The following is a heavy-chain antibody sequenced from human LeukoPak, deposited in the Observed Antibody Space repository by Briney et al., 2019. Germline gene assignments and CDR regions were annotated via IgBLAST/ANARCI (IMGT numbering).Heavy chain of an antibody. CDR2: INPNSGGT. J-gene: IGHJ4*02. CDR1: GYTFTDYY. CDR3: AREDTVTLYFDY. D-gene: IGHD4-17*01. Sequence: ASVKVSCKASGYTFTDYYMHWVRQAPGQGLEWMGLINPNSGGTNYAQKFQGRVTMTRDTSITTAYMELRRLRSDDTAVYYCAREDTVTLYFDYWGQGTLVTVSS. V-gene: IGHV1-2*02.